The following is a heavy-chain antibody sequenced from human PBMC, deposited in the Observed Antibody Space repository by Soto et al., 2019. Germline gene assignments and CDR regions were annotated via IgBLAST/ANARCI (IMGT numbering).Heavy chain of an antibody. Sequence: QVQLQESGPGLVKPSQTLSLTCTVSGGSISSGDYYWTWIRQLPGKGLEWIWYIYNSGNTQYNPSLKSRVPISIDTSTHQYSLILTSVTAADTAVYYCASQVTFAFDYWGQGTLVTVSS. J-gene: IGHJ4*02. CDR2: IYNSGNT. D-gene: IGHD2-21*02. CDR3: ASQVTFAFDY. CDR1: GGSISSGDYY. V-gene: IGHV4-31*03.